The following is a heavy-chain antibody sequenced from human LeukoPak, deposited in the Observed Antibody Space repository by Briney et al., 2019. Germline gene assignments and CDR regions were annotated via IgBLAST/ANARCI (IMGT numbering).Heavy chain of an antibody. Sequence: GASVKVSCKASGFTFTSSAMQWVRQARGQRLEWIGWIFVGSGNTNYAQRFQERVTITRDMSTSTAYMELSSLRAEDTAVYYCAAGGYSYGRNEYEADYWGQGTLVTVSS. CDR3: AAGGYSYGRNEYEADY. V-gene: IGHV1-58*02. D-gene: IGHD5-18*01. CDR1: GFTFTSSA. CDR2: IFVGSGNT. J-gene: IGHJ4*02.